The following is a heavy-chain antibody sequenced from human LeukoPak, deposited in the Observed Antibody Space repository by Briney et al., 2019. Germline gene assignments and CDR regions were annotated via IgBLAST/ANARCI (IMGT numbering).Heavy chain of an antibody. D-gene: IGHD3-10*01. Sequence: GGSLRLSCAASGFTVSSNYVSWVRQAPGKGLEWVSVIYSGGSTYYADSVKGRFTISRDNSKNTLYLQMNSLRAEDTAVYYCAREVTMVRGVINGWFDPWGQGTLVTVSS. CDR2: IYSGGST. J-gene: IGHJ5*02. CDR1: GFTVSSNY. CDR3: AREVTMVRGVINGWFDP. V-gene: IGHV3-53*01.